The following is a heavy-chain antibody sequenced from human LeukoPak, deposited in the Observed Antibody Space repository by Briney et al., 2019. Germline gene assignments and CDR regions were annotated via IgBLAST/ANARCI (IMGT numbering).Heavy chain of an antibody. J-gene: IGHJ4*02. D-gene: IGHD3-10*01. Sequence: GGSLRLSCAASGFTFSSYWMSWVRQAPGKGLEWVANIKQDGSEKYYVDSVKGRFTISRDNTKNSLYLQMNSLRAEDTAVYYCARDGGATLVRGVITFDYWGQGTLVTVSS. CDR1: GFTFSSYW. CDR3: ARDGGATLVRGVITFDY. CDR2: IKQDGSEK. V-gene: IGHV3-7*01.